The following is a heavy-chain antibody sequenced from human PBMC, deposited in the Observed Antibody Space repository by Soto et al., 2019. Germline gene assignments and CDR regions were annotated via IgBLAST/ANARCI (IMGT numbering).Heavy chain of an antibody. CDR1: GYTFTGYY. CDR3: ARVETYYDFWSGPPNYGMDV. V-gene: IGHV1-2*02. CDR2: INPNSGGT. D-gene: IGHD3-3*01. J-gene: IGHJ6*02. Sequence: ASVKVSCKASGYTFTGYYMHWVRQAPGQGLEWMGWINPNSGGTNYAQKFQGRVTMTRDTSISTAYMELSRLRSDDTAVYYCARVETYYDFWSGPPNYGMDVWGQGTTVTVSS.